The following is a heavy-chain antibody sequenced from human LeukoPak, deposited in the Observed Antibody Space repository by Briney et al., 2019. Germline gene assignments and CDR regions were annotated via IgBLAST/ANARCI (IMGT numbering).Heavy chain of an antibody. V-gene: IGHV4-4*07. J-gene: IGHJ5*02. D-gene: IGHD3-3*01. CDR2: IYTSGST. CDR3: ATDLTIFGVVQGLNWFDP. Sequence: SETLSLTCTVSGGSISSYYWSWIRQPAGKGLEWIGHIYTSGSTNYNPSLKSRVTMSVDTSKNQFSLKLCSVTAADPAVYYCATDLTIFGVVQGLNWFDPWGQRTLVTASS. CDR1: GGSISSYY.